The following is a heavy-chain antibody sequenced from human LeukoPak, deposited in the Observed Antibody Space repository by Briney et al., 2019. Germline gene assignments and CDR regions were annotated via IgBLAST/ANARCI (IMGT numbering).Heavy chain of an antibody. J-gene: IGHJ4*02. V-gene: IGHV3-64*01. CDR2: INNGDST. CDR1: GYRFNNYA. D-gene: IGHD3-9*01. Sequence: GGSLRLSCAASGYRFNNYAIHWFRQAPGKGLEYVSGINNGDSTYYANSVKGRFTISRDNSKNTLFLQMGSLTSEDTAVYYCARDYQTGFTGPGGDFWGQGTLVTVSS. CDR3: ARDYQTGFTGPGGDF.